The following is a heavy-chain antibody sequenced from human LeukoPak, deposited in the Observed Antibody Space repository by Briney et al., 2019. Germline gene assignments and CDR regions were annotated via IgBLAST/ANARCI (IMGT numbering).Heavy chain of an antibody. J-gene: IGHJ4*02. CDR2: IYSGGST. D-gene: IGHD4-17*01. V-gene: IGHV3-53*01. CDR1: RFTVSSND. CDR3: ARVVDHDYGDYYLDY. Sequence: PGGSLRLSCAASRFTVSSNDMSWVRQAPGKGLECISVIYSGGSTDYADSVKGRLTISRDNSKNTLYLQMNSLRAEDTAVYYCARVVDHDYGDYYLDYWGQGTLVTVSS.